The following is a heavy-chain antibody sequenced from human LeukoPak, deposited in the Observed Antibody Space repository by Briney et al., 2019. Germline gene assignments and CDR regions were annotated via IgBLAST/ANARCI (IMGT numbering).Heavy chain of an antibody. CDR3: ARDLIPT. J-gene: IGHJ4*02. D-gene: IGHD3-16*01. CDR1: GFAFSSYA. CDR2: ISYDGSNK. V-gene: IGHV3-30-3*01. Sequence: PGGSLRLSCAASGFAFSSYAMHWVRQAPGKGLEWVAVISYDGSNKYYADSVKGRFTISRDNSKNTLYLQMNSLRAEDTAVYYCARDLIPTGGQGTLVTVSS.